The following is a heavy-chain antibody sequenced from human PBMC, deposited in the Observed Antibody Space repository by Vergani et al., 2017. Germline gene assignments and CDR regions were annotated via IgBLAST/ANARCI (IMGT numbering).Heavy chain of an antibody. J-gene: IGHJ4*02. CDR3: AIDSRSSSSPLFDY. CDR2: ISSSSSYI. D-gene: IGHD6-6*01. V-gene: IGHV3-21*01. Sequence: EVQLVESGGGLVKPGGSLRLSCAASGFTFSSYSMNWVRQAPGKGLEWVSPISSSSSYIYYADSVKGRFTISSDNAKNSLYLQMNSLSAEDTAVYYFAIDSRSSSSPLFDYWGQGTLVTVSS. CDR1: GFTFSSYS.